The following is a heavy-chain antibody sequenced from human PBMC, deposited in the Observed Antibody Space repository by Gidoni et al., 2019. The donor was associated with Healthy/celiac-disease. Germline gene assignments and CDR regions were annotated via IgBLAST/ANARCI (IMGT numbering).Heavy chain of an antibody. J-gene: IGHJ5*02. CDR2: INHSGST. D-gene: IGHD2-21*02. Sequence: QVQLQQWGAGLLTPSETLSLTCAVSGGSFSGYYWSWIRQPPGKGLEWIGEINHSGSTNYNPSLKSRVTISVDTSKNQFSLKLSSVTAADTAVYYCAGVVVTAILVTNWFDPWGQGTLVTVSS. CDR1: GGSFSGYY. CDR3: AGVVVTAILVTNWFDP. V-gene: IGHV4-34*01.